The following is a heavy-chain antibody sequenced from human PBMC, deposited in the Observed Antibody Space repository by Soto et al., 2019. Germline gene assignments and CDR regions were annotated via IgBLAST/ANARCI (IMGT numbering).Heavy chain of an antibody. V-gene: IGHV1-18*01. J-gene: IGHJ5*02. D-gene: IGHD3-22*01. CDR3: ARTNYYDSSGYPGDWFDP. Sequence: ASVKVSCKASGYTFTSYGISWVRQAPGQGLEWMGWISAYNGNTNYAQKLQGRVTMTTDTSTSTAYMELRSLRSDDTAVYYCARTNYYDSSGYPGDWFDPWGQGTLVTVYS. CDR2: ISAYNGNT. CDR1: GYTFTSYG.